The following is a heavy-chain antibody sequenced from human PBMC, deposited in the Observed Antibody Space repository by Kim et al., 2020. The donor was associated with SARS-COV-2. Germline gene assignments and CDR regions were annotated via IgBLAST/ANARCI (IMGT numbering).Heavy chain of an antibody. CDR2: L. J-gene: IGHJ4*02. Sequence: LSYADSVESRFTISKDNVKNSLYLQMHSLRDEDTAVYYCARVGEIAAADYWGQGTLVTVSS. V-gene: IGHV3-48*02. D-gene: IGHD6-13*01. CDR3: ARVGEIAAADY.